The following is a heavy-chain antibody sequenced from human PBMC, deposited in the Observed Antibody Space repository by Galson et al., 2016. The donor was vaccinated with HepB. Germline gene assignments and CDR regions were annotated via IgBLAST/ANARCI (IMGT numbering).Heavy chain of an antibody. J-gene: IGHJ4*02. CDR1: EFTFSSAW. V-gene: IGHV3-53*01. Sequence: SLRLSCAGSEFTFSSAWVNWVRQAPGKGLEWISVFYSSGTKYVANSVQGRFTISRDTSMNTLYLQMHSLKDEDTAVYFCARDLGSGRSDYWGQGTLVTVSS. CDR3: ARDLGSGRSDY. CDR2: FYSSGTK. D-gene: IGHD3-10*01.